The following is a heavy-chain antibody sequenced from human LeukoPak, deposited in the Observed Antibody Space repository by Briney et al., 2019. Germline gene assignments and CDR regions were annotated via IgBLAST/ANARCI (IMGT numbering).Heavy chain of an antibody. D-gene: IGHD5-18*01. CDR2: IYTSGST. CDR3: ARALGWDTAMVGIDY. J-gene: IGHJ4*02. CDR1: GGSISSGSYY. Sequence: PSETLSLTCTVSGGSISSGSYYWSWIRQPAGKGLEWIGRIYTSGSTNYNPSLKSRVTISVDTSKNQFSLKLSSVTAADTAVYYCARALGWDTAMVGIDYWGQGTLVTVSS. V-gene: IGHV4-61*02.